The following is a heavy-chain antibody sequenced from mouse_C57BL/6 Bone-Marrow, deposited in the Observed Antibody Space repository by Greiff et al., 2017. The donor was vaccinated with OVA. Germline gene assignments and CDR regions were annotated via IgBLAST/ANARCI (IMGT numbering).Heavy chain of an antibody. D-gene: IGHD1-1*01. CDR3: TSYGSSYPPWFAY. CDR2: IDPENGDT. J-gene: IGHJ3*01. Sequence: EVQLQESGAELVRPGASVKLSCTASGFNIKDDYMHWVKQRPEPGLEWIGWIDPENGDTEYASKFQGKATIPAATSSNTAYLQLSSLTSEDTAVYYCTSYGSSYPPWFAYWGQGTLVTVSA. V-gene: IGHV14-4*01. CDR1: GFNIKDDY.